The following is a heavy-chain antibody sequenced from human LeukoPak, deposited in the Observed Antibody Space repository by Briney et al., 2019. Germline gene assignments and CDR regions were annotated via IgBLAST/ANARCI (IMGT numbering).Heavy chain of an antibody. V-gene: IGHV1-69*06. CDR2: IIPIFGTA. J-gene: IGHJ4*02. CDR1: GGTFSSYA. CDR3: AREGYDILTGYPSLAYFDY. D-gene: IGHD3-9*01. Sequence: GASVKVSCKASGGTFSSYAISWVRQAPGQGLEWMGGIIPIFGTANYAQKFQGRVTITADKSTSTAYMELSSLRSEDTAVYYCAREGYDILTGYPSLAYFDYWGQGTLVTVSS.